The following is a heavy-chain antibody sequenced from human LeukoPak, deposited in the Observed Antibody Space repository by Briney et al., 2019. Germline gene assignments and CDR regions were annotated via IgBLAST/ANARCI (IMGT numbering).Heavy chain of an antibody. D-gene: IGHD3-3*01. CDR3: AGGIRSGYRTYYFDY. CDR2: INHSGST. CDR1: GGSFSGYY. J-gene: IGHJ4*02. Sequence: SETLSLTCAGYGGSFSGYYWSWIRQPPGKGLKWIGEINHSGSTNYNPSLKSRVTISVDTSKNQFSLKLSSVTAADTAVYYCAGGIRSGYRTYYFDYWGQGTLVTVSS. V-gene: IGHV4-34*01.